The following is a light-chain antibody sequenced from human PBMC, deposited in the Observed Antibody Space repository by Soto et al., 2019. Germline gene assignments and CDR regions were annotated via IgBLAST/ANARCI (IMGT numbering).Light chain of an antibody. V-gene: IGKV1-12*01. CDR2: TAS. J-gene: IGKJ1*01. CDR3: QQVNYFPQT. Sequence: DIPMTQSPSSVSASVGERVTISCRASQDIGSWLAWYQQRPGEAPKLLIYTASSLESGVPSRFSGSGSGTDFTLTISSLQPEDVATYYGQQVNYFPQTFGQGTKVEIK. CDR1: QDIGSW.